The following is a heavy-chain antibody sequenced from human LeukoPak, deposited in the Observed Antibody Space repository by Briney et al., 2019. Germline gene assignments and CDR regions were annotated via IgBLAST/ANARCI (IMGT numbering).Heavy chain of an antibody. V-gene: IGHV4-59*01. CDR1: GGSISSYY. Sequence: PSETLSLTCTVSGGSISSYYWSWIRQPPGKGLEWIGYIYYSGSTNYNPSLKSRVTISVDTSKNQFSLKLSSVTAADTAVYYCARMKSSSAWPIDYWGQGTLVTVSS. CDR2: IYYSGST. J-gene: IGHJ4*02. D-gene: IGHD6-19*01. CDR3: ARMKSSSAWPIDY.